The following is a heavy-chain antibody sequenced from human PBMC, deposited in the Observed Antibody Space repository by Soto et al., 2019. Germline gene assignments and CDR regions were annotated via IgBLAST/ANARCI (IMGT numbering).Heavy chain of an antibody. D-gene: IGHD3-22*01. CDR2: IYHSGST. CDR1: GYSISSGYY. J-gene: IGHJ5*02. Sequence: PXGTLCLTCAVSGYSISSGYYWGWIRQPPGKGLEWIGSIYHSGSTYYNPSLKSRVTISVDTSKNQFSLKLSSVTAADTAVYYCANDKSLIVVVPQLFWGWFDPWGQGTLVTVSS. CDR3: ANDKSLIVVVPQLFWGWFDP. V-gene: IGHV4-38-2*01.